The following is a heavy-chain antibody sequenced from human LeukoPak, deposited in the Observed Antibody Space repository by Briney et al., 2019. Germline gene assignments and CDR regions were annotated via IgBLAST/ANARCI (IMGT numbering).Heavy chain of an antibody. V-gene: IGHV3-74*01. CDR2: INTDGSSA. Sequence: PRGSLRLSCAASGFTFTTYWMHWVRQAPGKGLVWVSRINTDGSSASYADSVKGRFTISRDTAKNTLYLQMNSLRAEDTDVYYCARGDYAFDIWGQGTMVTVSS. CDR3: ARGDYAFDI. J-gene: IGHJ3*02. D-gene: IGHD2-21*01. CDR1: GFTFTTYW.